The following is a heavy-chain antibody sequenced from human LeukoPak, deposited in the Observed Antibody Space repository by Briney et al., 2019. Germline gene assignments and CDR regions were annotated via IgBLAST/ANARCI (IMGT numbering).Heavy chain of an antibody. J-gene: IGHJ4*02. CDR2: ISGSGGST. D-gene: IGHD3-22*01. V-gene: IGHV3-23*01. CDR3: AKLGSYYYDSSGYSHDY. CDR1: GFTFSSYA. Sequence: GGSLRLSCAASGFTFSSYAMSWVRQAPGKGLEWASAISGSGGSTYYADSVKGRFTISRDNSKNTLYLQMNSLRAEDTAVYYCAKLGSYYYDSSGYSHDYWGQGTLVTVSS.